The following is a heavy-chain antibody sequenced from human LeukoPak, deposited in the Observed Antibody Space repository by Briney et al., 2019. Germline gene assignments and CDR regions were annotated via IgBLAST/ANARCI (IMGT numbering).Heavy chain of an antibody. Sequence: SETLSLTCAVSGYSISSGYYWGWIRQPPGKGLEWIGSFYHSGSTYYNPSLKSRVTVSVDTSKNQFSLKLSSVTAADTAVYYCARDIGSGAIGASTFDYWGQGTLVTVSS. J-gene: IGHJ4*02. CDR2: FYHSGST. CDR1: GYSISSGYY. D-gene: IGHD1-26*01. V-gene: IGHV4-38-2*02. CDR3: ARDIGSGAIGASTFDY.